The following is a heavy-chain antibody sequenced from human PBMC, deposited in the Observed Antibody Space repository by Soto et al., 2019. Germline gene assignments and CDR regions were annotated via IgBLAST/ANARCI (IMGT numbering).Heavy chain of an antibody. J-gene: IGHJ5*02. V-gene: IGHV3-23*01. CDR3: AKDRQDAEPNNWFDP. Sequence: LRRSCAASGFTFSSYAMSWVRQAPGKGLEWVSAISGSGGSTYYADSVKGRFTISRDNSKNTLYLQMNSLRAEDTAVYYCAKDRQDAEPNNWFDPWGQGTLVTVSS. CDR2: ISGSGGST. D-gene: IGHD1-1*01. CDR1: GFTFSSYA.